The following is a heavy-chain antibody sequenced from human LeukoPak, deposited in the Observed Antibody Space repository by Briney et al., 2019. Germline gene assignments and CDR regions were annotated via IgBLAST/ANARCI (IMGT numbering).Heavy chain of an antibody. CDR3: ARDAQGYYFDY. J-gene: IGHJ4*02. V-gene: IGHV4-61*02. CDR2: IYTSGGT. Sequence: SETLSLTCTVSGGSISSGSYYWSWIRQPAGKGLEWIGRIYTSGGTNYNPSLKSRVTISVDTSKNQFSLKLSSVTAADTAVYYCARDAQGYYFDYWGQGTLVTVSS. CDR1: GGSISSGSYY.